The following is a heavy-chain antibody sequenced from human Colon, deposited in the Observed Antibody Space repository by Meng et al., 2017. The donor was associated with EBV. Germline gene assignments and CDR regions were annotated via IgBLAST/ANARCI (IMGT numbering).Heavy chain of an antibody. CDR2: INHSGSA. V-gene: IGHV4-34*02. Sequence: QVQLQRWGPGLLKPSETLSLTCGDSGGSLSGYYWSWIRHFPGRTLEFIGDINHSGSANYNPSLRSRVTISVDTSKNQIFLNLHSVTAADTAVYHCARTFGYCSNNNCPRTLGYWGQGTLVTVSS. CDR3: ARTFGYCSNNNCPRTLGY. J-gene: IGHJ4*02. CDR1: GGSLSGYY. D-gene: IGHD2-2*03.